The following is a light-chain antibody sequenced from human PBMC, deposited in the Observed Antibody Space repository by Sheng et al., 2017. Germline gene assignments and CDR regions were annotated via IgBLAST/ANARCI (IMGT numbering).Light chain of an antibody. Sequence: QSALTQPASVSGSPGQSITISCTGTSSDVGGYNYVSWYQQHPGKAPKLMIYEVTKRPSGVPDRFSGSKSGNTASLTVSGLQAEDEADYYCSSNAGSNNGVFGGGTRLTVL. V-gene: IGLV2-8*01. CDR1: SSDVGGYNY. J-gene: IGLJ3*02. CDR3: SSNAGSNNGV. CDR2: EVT.